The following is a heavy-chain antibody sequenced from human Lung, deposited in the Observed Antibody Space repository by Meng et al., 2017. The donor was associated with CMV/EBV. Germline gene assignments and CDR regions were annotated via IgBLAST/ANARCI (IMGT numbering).Heavy chain of an antibody. Sequence: ASVKVSXKASGYTFTDYRMHWVRQAPGQGLEWMGWISPNNGATNYAQKFQGRVTITRDKSTNTAYMELNRLTYNDTAVYYCASKMYYDYWCVYRGTEGVDPFNIWGQGTMVXVSS. CDR2: ISPNNGAT. J-gene: IGHJ3*02. D-gene: IGHD3-3*01. V-gene: IGHV1-2*02. CDR3: ASKMYYDYWCVYRGTEGVDPFNI. CDR1: GYTFTDYR.